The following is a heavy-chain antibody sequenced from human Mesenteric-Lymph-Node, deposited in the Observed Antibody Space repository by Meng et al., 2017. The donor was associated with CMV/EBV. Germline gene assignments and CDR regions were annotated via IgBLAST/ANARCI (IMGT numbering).Heavy chain of an antibody. D-gene: IGHD3-22*01. CDR1: GDSISNSTYY. CDR3: ARRGNYDSDYSEY. V-gene: IGHV4-39*01. Sequence: QLRLQESGPGLLKPSETLSLSCIVSGDSISNSTYYWTWIRQPPGKGLEWIGSVHHSGTTYYNPSLKGRLTISVDTSANLFSLRLTTVTAADTATYYCARRGNYDSDYSEYWGQGTLVTVSS. CDR2: VHHSGTT. J-gene: IGHJ4*02.